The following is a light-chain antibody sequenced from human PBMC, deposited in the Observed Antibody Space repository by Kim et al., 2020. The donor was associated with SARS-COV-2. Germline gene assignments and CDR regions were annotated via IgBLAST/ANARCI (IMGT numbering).Light chain of an antibody. J-gene: IGKJ1*01. Sequence: PSLSASVGDNVTIPCRAIQGISNYLAWYQQKPGKVPKLLIFAASALQSGVPSRFSGSGSGTDFTLTISSLQPEDVATYYCQSLRTFGQGTKVDIK. CDR2: AAS. V-gene: IGKV1-27*01. CDR3: QSLRT. CDR1: QGISNY.